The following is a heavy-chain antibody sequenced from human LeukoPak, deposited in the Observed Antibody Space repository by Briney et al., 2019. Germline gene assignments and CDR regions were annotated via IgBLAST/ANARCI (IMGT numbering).Heavy chain of an antibody. CDR1: GESFSGFF. CDR3: ARGRTHNWFDP. D-gene: IGHD3/OR15-3a*01. J-gene: IGHJ5*02. CDR2: VSHSGST. V-gene: IGHV4-34*01. Sequence: SETLSLTCAINGESFSGFFCTWIRHSPGKGLEWIGEVSHSGSTLYNPSLKSRVTLSVDTFKNHFSLNLSSVTAADTAVYYCARGRTHNWFDPWGQGTLVTVSS.